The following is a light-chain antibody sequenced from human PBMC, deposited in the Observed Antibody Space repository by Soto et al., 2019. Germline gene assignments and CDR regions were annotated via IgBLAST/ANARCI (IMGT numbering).Light chain of an antibody. CDR2: KVS. CDR1: QSLVYSDGNTY. V-gene: IGKV2-30*01. CDR3: MQTTPWPRT. Sequence: DVVMTQSPLSLPVTLGQPASISCRSSQSLVYSDGNTYLNWFQQRPGQSPRRLIYKVSNRDSGVPDRFSGSGSGTDFPLKISRVEAEDVGVYYCMQTTPWPRTFGQGTKLEIK. J-gene: IGKJ2*01.